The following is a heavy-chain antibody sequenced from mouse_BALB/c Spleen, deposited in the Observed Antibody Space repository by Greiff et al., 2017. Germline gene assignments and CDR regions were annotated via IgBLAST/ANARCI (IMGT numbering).Heavy chain of an antibody. CDR1: GYTFTSYW. V-gene: IGHV1-87*01. CDR2: IYPGDGDT. J-gene: IGHJ2*01. D-gene: IGHD1-1*01. CDR3: ASGDGSSSHYFDY. Sequence: QVQLQQSGAELARPGASVKLSCKASGYTFTSYWMQWVKQRPGQGLEWIGAIYPGDGDTRYTQKFKGKATLTADKSSSTAYMQLSSLASEDSAVYYCASGDGSSSHYFDYWGQGTTLTVSS.